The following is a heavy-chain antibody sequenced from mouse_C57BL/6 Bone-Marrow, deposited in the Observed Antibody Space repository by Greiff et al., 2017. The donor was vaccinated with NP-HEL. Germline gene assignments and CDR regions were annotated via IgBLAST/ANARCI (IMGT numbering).Heavy chain of an antibody. V-gene: IGHV1-64*01. Sequence: QVQLKQPGAELVKPGASVKLSCKASGYTFTSYWMPWVKQRPGQGLEWIGMIHPNSGSTNYNEKFKSKATLTVDKSSSTAYMQLSSLTSEDSAVYYCARGRRLAWFAYWGQGTLVTVSA. CDR1: GYTFTSYW. J-gene: IGHJ3*01. CDR3: ARGRRLAWFAY. CDR2: IHPNSGST.